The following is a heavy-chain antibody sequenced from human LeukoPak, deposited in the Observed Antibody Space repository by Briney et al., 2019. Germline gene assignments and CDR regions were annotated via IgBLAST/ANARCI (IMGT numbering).Heavy chain of an antibody. CDR2: ISSSGSTI. D-gene: IGHD2-15*01. V-gene: IGHV3-11*04. CDR1: RFTFSDYY. CDR3: ARGLVAVAATQSDAFDI. J-gene: IGHJ3*02. Sequence: GGSLRLSCAASRFTFSDYYMSWIRQAPGKGLEWVSYISSSGSTIYYADSVKGRFTISRDNAKNSLYLQMNSLRAEDTAVYYCARGLVAVAATQSDAFDIWGQGTMVTVSS.